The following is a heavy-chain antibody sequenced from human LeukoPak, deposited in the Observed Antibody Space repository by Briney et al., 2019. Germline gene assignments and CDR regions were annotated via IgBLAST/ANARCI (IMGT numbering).Heavy chain of an antibody. J-gene: IGHJ4*02. CDR1: GGSISSSSYY. CDR2: IYYSGST. D-gene: IGHD4-11*01. CDR3: ARVTTASYY. Sequence: SETLSLTCTVSGGSISSSSYYWGWIRQPPGKGLEWIGSIYYSGSTYYNPSLKSRVTISVDTSKNQFSLKLSSVTAADTAVYYCARVTTASYYWGQGTLVTVSS. V-gene: IGHV4-39*07.